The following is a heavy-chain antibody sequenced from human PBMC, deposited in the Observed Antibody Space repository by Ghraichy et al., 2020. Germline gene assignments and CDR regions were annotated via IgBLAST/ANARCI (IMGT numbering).Heavy chain of an antibody. D-gene: IGHD6-13*01. CDR1: GFTFSSYS. CDR3: ARGSSTWYSPDY. J-gene: IGHJ4*02. Sequence: GESLNISCAAFGFTFSSYSMNWVRQAPGKGLEWVSSISSSSSYIYYADSVKGRFTISRDNAKNSLYLQMNSLRAKDTAVYYCARGSSTWYSPDYWGQGTLVTVSS. CDR2: ISSSSSYI. V-gene: IGHV3-21*01.